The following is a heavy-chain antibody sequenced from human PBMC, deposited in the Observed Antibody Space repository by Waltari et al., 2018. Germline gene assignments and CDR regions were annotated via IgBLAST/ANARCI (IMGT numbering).Heavy chain of an antibody. CDR1: GYSFTSYW. J-gene: IGHJ2*01. Sequence: EVQLVQSGAEVKKPGESLKISCKGSGYSFTSYWIGWVRQMPGKGLECMGIINPGDSDTRDCPFSKGQVTISADKCISTAYLEWSSLKASETAMYYCARRAYDFWGGYYPNWYFDLWGRGTLVTVSS. V-gene: IGHV5-51*01. CDR3: ARRAYDFWGGYYPNWYFDL. D-gene: IGHD3-3*01. CDR2: INPGDSDT.